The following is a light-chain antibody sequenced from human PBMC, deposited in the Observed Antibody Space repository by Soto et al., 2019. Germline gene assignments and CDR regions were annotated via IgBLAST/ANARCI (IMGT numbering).Light chain of an antibody. Sequence: DIQMTQSPSTLSASVGDRVTITCRASQSISSWLAWYQQKPGKAPKLLIYKASILESGVPSRFSGSGSGTEFTLTISSLQPDDFATYYCQQYNSYWMFGQGTKVEIK. CDR1: QSISSW. CDR3: QQYNSYWM. V-gene: IGKV1-5*03. J-gene: IGKJ1*01. CDR2: KAS.